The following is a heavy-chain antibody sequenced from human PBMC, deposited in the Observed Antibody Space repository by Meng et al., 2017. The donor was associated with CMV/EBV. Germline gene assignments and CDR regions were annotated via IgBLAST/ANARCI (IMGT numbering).Heavy chain of an antibody. Sequence: QVGLVQSVAEVTKPGAAVQVSCKDSGYTFTSYGISCVRQAPGQGLEWMGWISDYNGNTNYAQKLQGRVTMTTDTSTSTAYMELRSLRSDDTAVYYCARNYYGSGSWFDPWGQGTLVTASS. CDR1: GYTFTSYG. V-gene: IGHV1-18*01. D-gene: IGHD3-10*01. CDR2: ISDYNGNT. J-gene: IGHJ5*02. CDR3: ARNYYGSGSWFDP.